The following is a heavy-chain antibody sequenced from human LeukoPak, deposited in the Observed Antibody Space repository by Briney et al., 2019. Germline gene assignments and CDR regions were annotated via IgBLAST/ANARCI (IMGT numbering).Heavy chain of an antibody. CDR1: GFTFSSYG. V-gene: IGHV3-30*02. CDR3: ARQYCSSTSCYRGPFDY. J-gene: IGHJ4*02. Sequence: GGSLRLSCAASGFTFSSYGMHWVRQAPGKGLEWVAFIRYDGSNKYYADSVKGRFTISRDNSKNTLYLQMNSLRAEDTAVYYCARQYCSSTSCYRGPFDYWGQGTLVTVSS. D-gene: IGHD2-2*01. CDR2: IRYDGSNK.